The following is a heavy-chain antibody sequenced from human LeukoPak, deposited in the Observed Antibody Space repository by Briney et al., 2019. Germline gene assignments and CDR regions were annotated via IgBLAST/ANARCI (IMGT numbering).Heavy chain of an antibody. Sequence: GGSLRLSCAASGFTFDDYAMHWVRQAPGKGLEWVSGISWNSGSIGYADSVKGRFTISRDNSKNTLYLQMNSLRAEDTAVYYCARMGPGYYDSSGYPFDYWGQGTLVTVSS. CDR1: GFTFDDYA. D-gene: IGHD3-22*01. CDR2: ISWNSGSI. V-gene: IGHV3-9*01. CDR3: ARMGPGYYDSSGYPFDY. J-gene: IGHJ4*02.